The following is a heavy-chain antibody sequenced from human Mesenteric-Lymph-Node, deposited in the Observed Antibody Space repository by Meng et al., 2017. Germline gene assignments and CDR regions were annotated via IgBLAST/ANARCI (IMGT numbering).Heavy chain of an antibody. V-gene: IGHV3-30*04. CDR1: GFTFSSYA. J-gene: IGHJ4*02. CDR2: ISYDGSNK. D-gene: IGHD3-22*01. Sequence: GESLKISCAASGFTFSSYAMHWVRQAPGKGLEWVAVISYDGSNKYYADSVKGRFTISRDNSKNTLYLQMNSLRAEDTAVYYCARLHYYDSSGYYYARSSYFDYWGQGTLVTVSS. CDR3: ARLHYYDSSGYYYARSSYFDY.